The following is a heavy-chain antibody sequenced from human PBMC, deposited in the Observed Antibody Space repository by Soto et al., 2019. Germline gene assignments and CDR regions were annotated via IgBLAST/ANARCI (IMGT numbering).Heavy chain of an antibody. D-gene: IGHD2-15*01. CDR1: GFTFSSYG. Sequence: QVQLVESGGGVVQPGRSLRLSCAASGFTFSSYGMHWVRQAPGKGLEWVAVISYDGSNKYYADSVKGRFTISRDNSKNTLKLQMNSLRAEDTAVYYFAIDRIARVVVAPYCYWGQGTLVTVSS. V-gene: IGHV3-30*03. CDR3: AIDRIARVVVAPYCY. CDR2: ISYDGSNK. J-gene: IGHJ4*02.